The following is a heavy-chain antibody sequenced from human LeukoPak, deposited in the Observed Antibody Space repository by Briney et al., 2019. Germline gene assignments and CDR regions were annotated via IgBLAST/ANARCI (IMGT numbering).Heavy chain of an antibody. V-gene: IGHV3-66*01. CDR1: GFTVSSNY. CDR3: AKDLFEYSSPSALDY. J-gene: IGHJ4*02. CDR2: IYSGGST. D-gene: IGHD6-6*01. Sequence: QPGGSLRLSCAASGFTVSSNYMSWVRQAPGKGLEWVSVIYSGGSTYYADSVKGRFTISRDNSKNTLYLQMNSLRAEDTAVYYCAKDLFEYSSPSALDYWGQGTLVTVSS.